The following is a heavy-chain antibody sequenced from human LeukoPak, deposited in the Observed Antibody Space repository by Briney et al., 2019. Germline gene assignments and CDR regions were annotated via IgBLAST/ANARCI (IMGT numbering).Heavy chain of an antibody. J-gene: IGHJ4*02. Sequence: ASVKVSCKASGYTFTTLDINRVRQATGQGLEWMGWMNPNSGNTGYAQKFQGRVTMTRNTSISTAYMELSSLRSEDTAVYYCARVSGRAAGMGSIGYWGQGTLVTVSS. V-gene: IGHV1-8*02. CDR3: ARVSGRAAGMGSIGY. D-gene: IGHD6-13*01. CDR1: GYTFTTLD. CDR2: MNPNSGNT.